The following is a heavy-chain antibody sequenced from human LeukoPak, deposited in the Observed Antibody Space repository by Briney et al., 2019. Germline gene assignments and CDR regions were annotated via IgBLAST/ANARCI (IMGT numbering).Heavy chain of an antibody. CDR2: IYYSGST. D-gene: IGHD2-2*01. V-gene: IGHV4-39*01. J-gene: IGHJ5*02. Sequence: SETLSLTCTVSGGSISSSSYYWGWIRQPPGKGLEWIGSIYYSGSTYYNPSLKSRVTISVDTSKNQSSLKLSSVTAADTAVYYCARARGEYCSSTSCYNWFDPWGQGTLVTVSS. CDR3: ARARGEYCSSTSCYNWFDP. CDR1: GGSISSSSYY.